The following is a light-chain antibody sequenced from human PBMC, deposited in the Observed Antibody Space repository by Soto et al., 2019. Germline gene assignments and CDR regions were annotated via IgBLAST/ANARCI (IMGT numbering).Light chain of an antibody. CDR3: QQYNNWPPWT. J-gene: IGKJ1*01. Sequence: EIVMTQSPATLSVSPGERATLSCRASQSVSSNLAWYQQKPGQAPRLLIYGASTMTNGIPARFSGSGSGTEFTLTISSLQSEDFAVYYGQQYNNWPPWTFGQGTKVEIK. CDR2: GAS. V-gene: IGKV3-15*01. CDR1: QSVSSN.